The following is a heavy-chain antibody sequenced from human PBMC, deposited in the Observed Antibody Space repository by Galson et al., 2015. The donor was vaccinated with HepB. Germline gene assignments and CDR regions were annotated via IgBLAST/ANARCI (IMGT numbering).Heavy chain of an antibody. CDR2: ISRNSKVI. Sequence: SLRLSCAASGFTFRNYRMNWVRQAPGKGLEWISYISRNSKVIHYADSAKGRFTVSRDNAKNSLYLQMDSLRDGDTALYYCVRDGGDGYNYFDLWGQGTLVTVSS. J-gene: IGHJ5*02. CDR3: VRDGGDGYNYFDL. CDR1: GFTFRNYR. V-gene: IGHV3-48*02. D-gene: IGHD2-21*01.